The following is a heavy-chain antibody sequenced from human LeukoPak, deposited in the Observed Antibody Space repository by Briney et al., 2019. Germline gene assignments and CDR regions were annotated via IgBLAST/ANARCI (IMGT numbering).Heavy chain of an antibody. Sequence: GGSLRLSCAASGFTFSSYSMNWVRQAPGKGLEWVSSISSSSSYIYYADSVKGRFTISRDNAKNSLYLQMNGLRAEDTAVYYCARVGSGWYSASFDYWGQGTLVTVSS. J-gene: IGHJ4*02. CDR1: GFTFSSYS. D-gene: IGHD6-19*01. V-gene: IGHV3-21*01. CDR3: ARVGSGWYSASFDY. CDR2: ISSSSSYI.